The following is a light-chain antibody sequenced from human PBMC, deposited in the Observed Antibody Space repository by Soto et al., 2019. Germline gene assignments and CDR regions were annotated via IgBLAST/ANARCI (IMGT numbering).Light chain of an antibody. Sequence: QSVMTQPPSVSAAPGQKVTISCSGSSSNIGGNSVSWYQQLPGTAPKLLIYDDNKRPSGSPDRFSGSKSGTSATLGITGFQTGDEADYYCGSWDSSLSADVFGTGTKVTVL. V-gene: IGLV1-51*01. CDR1: SSNIGGNS. CDR2: DDN. CDR3: GSWDSSLSADV. J-gene: IGLJ1*01.